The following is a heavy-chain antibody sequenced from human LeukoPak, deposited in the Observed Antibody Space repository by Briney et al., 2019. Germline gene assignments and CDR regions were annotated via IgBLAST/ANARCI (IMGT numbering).Heavy chain of an antibody. CDR2: IYYSGST. V-gene: IGHV4-34*01. Sequence: SETLSLTCAVYGGSFSGYYWGWIRQPPGKGLECIGLIYYSGSTYYNPSLKSRVTISVDTSKNQFSLKLSSVTAADTAVYYCAREARYCSGGNCYDKHFYYYYYMDVWGKGTTVTVSS. D-gene: IGHD2-15*01. CDR1: GGSFSGYY. J-gene: IGHJ6*03. CDR3: AREARYCSGGNCYDKHFYYYYYMDV.